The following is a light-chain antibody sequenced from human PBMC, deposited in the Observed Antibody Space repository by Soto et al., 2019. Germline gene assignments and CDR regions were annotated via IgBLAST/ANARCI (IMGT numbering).Light chain of an antibody. V-gene: IGLV2-11*01. CDR2: DVS. J-gene: IGLJ1*01. CDR1: SSDVGGYNY. CDR3: CSYAGSYTWYV. Sequence: QPVLTQPRSVSGSPGQSVTISCTGTSSDVGGYNYVSWYQQHPGKAPKLMIYDVSKRPSGVPDRFSGSKSDNTASLTISGLQAEDEADYYCCSYAGSYTWYVFGTGTKLTVL.